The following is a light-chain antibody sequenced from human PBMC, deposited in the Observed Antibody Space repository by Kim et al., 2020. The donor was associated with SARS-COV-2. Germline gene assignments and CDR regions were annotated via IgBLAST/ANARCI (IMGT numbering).Light chain of an antibody. CDR3: ASWDDALNAGV. V-gene: IGLV1-36*01. CDR1: SSNIGNNA. Sequence: QRVTISGYGSSSNIGNNAVNWYQQLPGKAPRLLIFSDDVLPAGVSGRFSGSKSGTSVSLAINGLQYDDEADYFCASWDDALNAGVFGGGTQLTVL. J-gene: IGLJ3*02. CDR2: SDD.